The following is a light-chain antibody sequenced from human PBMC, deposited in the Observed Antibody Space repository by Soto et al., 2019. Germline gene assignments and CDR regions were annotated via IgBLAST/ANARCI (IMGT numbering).Light chain of an antibody. V-gene: IGKV1-5*03. CDR3: QQYDTYSWT. CDR2: KAS. CDR1: QSINNW. J-gene: IGKJ1*01. Sequence: DIRVTQSPSTLSASVGDRVTITCRASQSINNWLAWYQQKPGKAPKLLIRKASTLGSGLPSRFSGSGSGTEITLTISSLQPDDFATYYCQQYDTYSWTFGQGTKVEIK.